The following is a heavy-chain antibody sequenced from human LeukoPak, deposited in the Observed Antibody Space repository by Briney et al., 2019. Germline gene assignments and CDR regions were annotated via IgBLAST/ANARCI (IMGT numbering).Heavy chain of an antibody. CDR3: ARWVSYYYDSSGYSDY. CDR2: ISAYNGNT. J-gene: IGHJ4*02. CDR1: GYSLRNYG. D-gene: IGHD3-22*01. Sequence: ASVKVSCKASGYSLRNYGINWFRQAPGQGLEWMGWISAYNGNTNYAQKLQGRVTMTTDTSTSTAYMELRSLRSDDTAVYYCARWVSYYYDSSGYSDYWGQGTLVTVSS. V-gene: IGHV1-18*01.